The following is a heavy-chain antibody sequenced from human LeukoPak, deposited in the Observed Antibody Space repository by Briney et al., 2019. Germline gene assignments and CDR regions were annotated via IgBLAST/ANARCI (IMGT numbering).Heavy chain of an antibody. D-gene: IGHD3-9*01. CDR3: ARAYYDILTGYENFDY. Sequence: ASVKVSCKASGYTFTGYYMHWVRQAPGQGLEWMGWINPNSGGTNYAQKFQGRVTMTRDTSISTAYMELSRLRSDDMAVYYCARAYYDILTGYENFDYWGQGTLVTVSS. J-gene: IGHJ4*02. CDR2: INPNSGGT. CDR1: GYTFTGYY. V-gene: IGHV1-2*02.